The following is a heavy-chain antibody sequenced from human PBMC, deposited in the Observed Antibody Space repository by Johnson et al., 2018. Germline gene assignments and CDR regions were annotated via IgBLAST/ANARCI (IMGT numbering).Heavy chain of an antibody. CDR1: GFTFSSYD. CDR2: IGTAGDT. V-gene: IGHV3-13*01. J-gene: IGHJ6*03. CDR3: ARDGYSSGWYKTGYYYMDV. Sequence: VQLVESGGGLVKPGGSLRLSCAASGFTFSSYDMHWVRQATGKGLEWVSAIGTAGDTYYPGSVKGRFTISRENAKNSLYLQMNSLRAGDTAVYYCARDGYSSGWYKTGYYYMDVGSKGTTVTVSS. D-gene: IGHD6-19*01.